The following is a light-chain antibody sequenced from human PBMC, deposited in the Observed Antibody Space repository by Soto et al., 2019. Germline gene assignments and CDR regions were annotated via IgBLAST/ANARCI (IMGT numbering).Light chain of an antibody. Sequence: DIQMTQSPSTLSASVGDRVTITCRASQSISSWLAWYQQKPGKAPKLLIYKASALESGVPSRFSGSGSGTEFTLTISSLQPEVFATYYCQQYNSYWTFGQGTRVEIK. V-gene: IGKV1-5*03. CDR2: KAS. CDR1: QSISSW. CDR3: QQYNSYWT. J-gene: IGKJ1*01.